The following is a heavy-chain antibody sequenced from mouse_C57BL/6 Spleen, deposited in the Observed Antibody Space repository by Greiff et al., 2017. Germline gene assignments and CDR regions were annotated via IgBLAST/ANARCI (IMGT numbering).Heavy chain of an antibody. D-gene: IGHD1-1*01. CDR2: ISGGGGNT. CDR3: ARQGENYYGSSSAWFAY. Sequence: EVKVVESGGGLVKPGGSLKLSCAASGFTFSSYTMSWVRQTPEKRLEWVATISGGGGNTYYPDSGKGRFTISRDNAKNTRYLQMSSLRSEDTALYYCARQGENYYGSSSAWFAYWGQGTLVTVSA. V-gene: IGHV5-9*01. CDR1: GFTFSSYT. J-gene: IGHJ3*01.